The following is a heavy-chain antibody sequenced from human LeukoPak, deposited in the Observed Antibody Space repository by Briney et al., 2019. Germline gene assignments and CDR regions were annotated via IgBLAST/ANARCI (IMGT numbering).Heavy chain of an antibody. CDR2: IKQDGSEK. J-gene: IGHJ4*02. CDR1: GFSVSGYW. CDR3: AREWQGGIAAAGTRIEGDY. V-gene: IGHV3-7*01. Sequence: GGSLRLSCAVSGFSVSGYWMTWVRQAPGKGLEGVANIKQDGSEKNYVDSVKGRFTISRDNAENSLFLQMNSLRVEDTAVYYCAREWQGGIAAAGTRIEGDYWGQGTLVAVSS. D-gene: IGHD6-13*01.